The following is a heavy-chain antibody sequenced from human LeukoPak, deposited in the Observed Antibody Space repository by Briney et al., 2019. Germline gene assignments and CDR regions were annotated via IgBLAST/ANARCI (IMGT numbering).Heavy chain of an antibody. CDR2: IYYSGST. CDR1: GGSISSYY. D-gene: IGHD3-16*01. CDR3: ARPYTDQSGNYYYYMDV. J-gene: IGHJ6*03. Sequence: SETLSLTCTVSGGSISSYYWSWTRQPSGKGLEWIGYIYYSGSTNYNPSLKSRVTISVDTSKNQFSLKLSSVTAADTAVYYCARPYTDQSGNYYYYMDVWGKGTTVTVSS. V-gene: IGHV4-59*01.